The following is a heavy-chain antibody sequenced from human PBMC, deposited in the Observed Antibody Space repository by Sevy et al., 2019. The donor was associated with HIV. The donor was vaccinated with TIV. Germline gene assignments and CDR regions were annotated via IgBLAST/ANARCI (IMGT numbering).Heavy chain of an antibody. V-gene: IGHV3-11*01. CDR3: ARDIGVAGRVDV. CDR1: GFTFSDYY. D-gene: IGHD6-19*01. J-gene: IGHJ6*02. Sequence: GGSLRLSCAASGFTFSDYYMSWIRQAPGKGLEWVSYISGSGTTINHADSVQGRFPISRDNAKNSLYLQMNSVRAADTAVYYCARDIGVAGRVDVWGQGTTVTVSS. CDR2: ISGSGTTI.